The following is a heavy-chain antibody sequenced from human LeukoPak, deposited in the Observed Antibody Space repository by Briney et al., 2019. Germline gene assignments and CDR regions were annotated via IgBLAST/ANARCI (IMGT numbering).Heavy chain of an antibody. J-gene: IGHJ3*02. D-gene: IGHD3-10*01. Sequence: HSGGSLRLSCAASGFTFSNYGMHWVRQAPGKGLEWVAVISYDGSNKYYADSVKGRFTISRDNSKNTLYLQMNSLRAEDTAVYYCAKDQTIYGSGSYGGAFDIWGQGTMVTVSS. V-gene: IGHV3-30*18. CDR1: GFTFSNYG. CDR3: AKDQTIYGSGSYGGAFDI. CDR2: ISYDGSNK.